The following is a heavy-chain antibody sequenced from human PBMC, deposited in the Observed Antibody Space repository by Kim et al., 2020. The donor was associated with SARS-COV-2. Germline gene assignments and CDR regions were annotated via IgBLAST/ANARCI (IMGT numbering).Heavy chain of an antibody. CDR3: AKTMQFDS. J-gene: IGHJ4*02. Sequence: SGGSANYIGSVKGRFTISRDNSKNVLYLQMDSLRTEDTAVYFCAKTMQFDSWGQGTLVTVSS. V-gene: IGHV3-23*01. CDR2: SGGSA.